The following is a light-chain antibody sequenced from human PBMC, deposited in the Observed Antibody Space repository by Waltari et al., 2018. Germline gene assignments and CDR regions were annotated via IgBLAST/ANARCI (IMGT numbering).Light chain of an antibody. Sequence: AIQMTQSPSSLSASVVDRVTITCRASQGIRNELAWYQQKTGKAPKVLIYGASRLQSGVPSRFTGSGSDTDFTLTISSLQPEDFATYYCLQDYNYPRTFGQGTKLEIK. CDR1: QGIRNE. J-gene: IGKJ2*01. V-gene: IGKV1-6*01. CDR3: LQDYNYPRT. CDR2: GAS.